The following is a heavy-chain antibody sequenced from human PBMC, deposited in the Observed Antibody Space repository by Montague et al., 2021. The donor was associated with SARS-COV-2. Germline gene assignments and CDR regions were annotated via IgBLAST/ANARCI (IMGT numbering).Heavy chain of an antibody. CDR1: GGSVISDTYF. CDR3: ARIWYSSGYQGIYYFDY. Sequence: SETLSLTCTVSGGSVISDTYFWSWIRQPPGKGLEWIGYIYYSGSTNYNPSLKSRVTISVDTSKNQFSLKLSSVTAADTAVYYCARIWYSSGYQGIYYFDYWGQGTLVTVSS. V-gene: IGHV4-61*01. D-gene: IGHD3-22*01. CDR2: IYYSGST. J-gene: IGHJ4*02.